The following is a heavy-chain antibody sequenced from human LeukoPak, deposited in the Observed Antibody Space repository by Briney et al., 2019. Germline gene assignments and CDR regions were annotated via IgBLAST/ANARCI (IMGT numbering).Heavy chain of an antibody. Sequence: SETLSLTCTVSGGSITNYYWSWIRQPPGKELEWIGYIYYSGNTNYNPSLGSRVTISVDTSKNQFSLKLSSVTAADTAVYYCAKGYSGYPYYFDYWGQGTLVTVSS. V-gene: IGHV4-59*08. CDR2: IYYSGNT. D-gene: IGHD5-12*01. CDR3: AKGYSGYPYYFDY. CDR1: GGSITNYY. J-gene: IGHJ4*02.